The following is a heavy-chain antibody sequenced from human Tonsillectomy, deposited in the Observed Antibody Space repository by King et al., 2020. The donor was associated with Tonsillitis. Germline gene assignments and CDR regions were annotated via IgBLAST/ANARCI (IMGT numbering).Heavy chain of an antibody. CDR1: GFTFSDYY. CDR3: ARVAPGDIVVVVAATLAWFDP. J-gene: IGHJ5*02. V-gene: IGHV3-11*01. D-gene: IGHD2-15*01. Sequence: VQLVESGGGLVKPGGSLRLSCAASGFTFSDYYMSWIRQAPGKGLEWVSYISSSGSTIYYADSVKGRFTISRDNAKNSLYLQMYSLRAEDTAVYYCARVAPGDIVVVVAATLAWFDPWGQGTLVTVSS. CDR2: ISSSGSTI.